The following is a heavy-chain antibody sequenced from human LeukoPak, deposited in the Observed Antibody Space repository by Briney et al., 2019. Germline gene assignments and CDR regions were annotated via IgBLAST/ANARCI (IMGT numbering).Heavy chain of an antibody. D-gene: IGHD3-3*01. CDR2: IYTSGST. J-gene: IGHJ5*02. CDR1: GGSISSYY. Sequence: SETLSLTCTVSGGSISSYYWSWIRQPAGKGLEWIGRIYTSGSTNYNPSLKSRVTMSVDTSKNQFSLKLSSVTAADTAVYYCARGLTIFGVVTTFDPWGQGTLVTVSS. CDR3: ARGLTIFGVVTTFDP. V-gene: IGHV4-4*07.